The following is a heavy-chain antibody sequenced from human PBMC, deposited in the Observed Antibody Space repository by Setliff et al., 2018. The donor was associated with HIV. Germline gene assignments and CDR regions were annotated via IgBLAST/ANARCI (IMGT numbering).Heavy chain of an antibody. J-gene: IGHJ6*02. D-gene: IGHD3-3*02. V-gene: IGHV1-18*01. CDR2: ISAYNGDT. Sequence: ASVKVSCKASGYMFTSYGISWVRQAPGQGLEWMGWISAYNGDTKYAPKVQGRVTLTTDTSSSTIYMELRSLRSDDTAVYYCARDAWVEFLEWTFYGMDVWGQGTTVTVSS. CDR3: ARDAWVEFLEWTFYGMDV. CDR1: GYMFTSYG.